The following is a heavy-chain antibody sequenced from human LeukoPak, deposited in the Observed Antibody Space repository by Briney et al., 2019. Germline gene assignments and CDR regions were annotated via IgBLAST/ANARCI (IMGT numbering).Heavy chain of an antibody. D-gene: IGHD2-21*02. V-gene: IGHV4-59*01. J-gene: IGHJ1*01. CDR2: IYYTGST. CDR3: ARGDSTITPKYFQY. Sequence: PSETLSLTCTVSGGSISSYYWSWIRQPPGKGLEWIGYIYYTGSTNYNPSLKSRVTISIDTSKNQFSLKLSSVTAADTAVYYCARGDSTITPKYFQYWGQGTLVSVSS. CDR1: GGSISSYY.